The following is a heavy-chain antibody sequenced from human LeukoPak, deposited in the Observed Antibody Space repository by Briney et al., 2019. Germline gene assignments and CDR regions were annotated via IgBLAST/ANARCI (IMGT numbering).Heavy chain of an antibody. J-gene: IGHJ5*02. CDR2: ISYDGSNK. CDR3: AGDLNDFWSGYSPHWFDP. Sequence: PGRSLRLSCAASGFTFSSYAMHWVRQAPGKGLEWVAVISYDGSNKYYADSVKGRFTISRDNSKNTLYLQMNSLRAEDTAVYYCAGDLNDFWSGYSPHWFDPWGQGTLVTVSS. CDR1: GFTFSSYA. D-gene: IGHD3-3*01. V-gene: IGHV3-30-3*01.